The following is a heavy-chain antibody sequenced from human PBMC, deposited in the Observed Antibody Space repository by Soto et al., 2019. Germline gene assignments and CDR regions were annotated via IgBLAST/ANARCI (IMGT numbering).Heavy chain of an antibody. D-gene: IGHD3-22*01. J-gene: IGHJ1*01. CDR1: GFTVSSHY. CDR2: IYSGGST. Sequence: EVQLVESGGGLIQPGGSLRLSCAASGFTVSSHYMSWVRQAPGKGLEWVSVIYSGGSTYYADSVKGRFTISRDNSKNTPYLQRNSPRAEDTAVYYCARDRVESGYPEYFQHWGQGTLVTVSS. V-gene: IGHV3-53*01. CDR3: ARDRVESGYPEYFQH.